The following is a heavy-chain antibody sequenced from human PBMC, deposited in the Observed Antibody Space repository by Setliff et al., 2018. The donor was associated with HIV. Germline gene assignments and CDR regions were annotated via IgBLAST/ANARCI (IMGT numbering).Heavy chain of an antibody. Sequence: KTSETLSLTCTVTDDSISRSSYYWSWVRQPPGKGLEWIGEINHGGSTNYNPSLKSRVTISVDTSKNQFSLKLTSVTAADTAMYHCARSGGSGNYGGWSDPWGQGTRVTVSS. J-gene: IGHJ5*02. D-gene: IGHD3-10*01. CDR2: INHGGST. V-gene: IGHV4-39*07. CDR3: ARSGGSGNYGGWSDP. CDR1: DDSISRSSYY.